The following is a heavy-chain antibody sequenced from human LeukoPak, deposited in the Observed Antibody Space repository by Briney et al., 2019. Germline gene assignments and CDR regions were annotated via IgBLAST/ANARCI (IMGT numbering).Heavy chain of an antibody. D-gene: IGHD4-17*01. J-gene: IGHJ6*03. CDR3: ARTPDYGDYEFHYYYMDV. V-gene: IGHV3-30*02. CDR1: GFIFSSHG. CDR2: IPFDGSNK. Sequence: GGSLRLSCGASGFIFSSHGMHWVRQAPGKGLEWVAFIPFDGSNKYYADSVKGRFTISRDNSKNTLYLQMNRLRPEDTAVYYCARTPDYGDYEFHYYYMDVWGKGTTVTVSS.